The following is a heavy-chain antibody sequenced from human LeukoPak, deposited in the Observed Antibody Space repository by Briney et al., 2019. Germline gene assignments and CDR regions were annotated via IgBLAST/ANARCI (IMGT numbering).Heavy chain of an antibody. CDR1: GFTFGDHA. J-gene: IGHJ6*02. D-gene: IGHD5-18*01. V-gene: IGHV3-49*04. Sequence: GGSLRLSCTGSGFTFGDHAMSWVRQAPGKGLEWVGFIRSKAYRGTTEYAASVKGRFTISRDDSTSIAYLQMNSLRTEDTAVYYCARGPIQLWIHNAMDVWGQGTTVTVSS. CDR2: IRSKAYRGTT. CDR3: ARGPIQLWIHNAMDV.